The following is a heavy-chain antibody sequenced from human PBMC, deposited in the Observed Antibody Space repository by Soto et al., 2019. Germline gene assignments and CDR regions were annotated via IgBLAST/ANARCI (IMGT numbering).Heavy chain of an antibody. Sequence: SETLSLTCTVSGGSISSYYWSWIRPPPGKGLEWIGYIYYSGSTNYNPSLKSRVTISVDTSKNQFSLKLSSVTAADTAVYYCARVPLNYYGSGRNNNYYYYGMDVWGQGTTVTVSS. CDR1: GGSISSYY. J-gene: IGHJ6*02. CDR2: IYYSGST. V-gene: IGHV4-59*01. CDR3: ARVPLNYYGSGRNNNYYYYGMDV. D-gene: IGHD3-10*01.